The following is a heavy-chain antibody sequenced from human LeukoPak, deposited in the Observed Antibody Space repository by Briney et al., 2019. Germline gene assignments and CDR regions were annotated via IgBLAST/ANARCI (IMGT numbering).Heavy chain of an antibody. CDR3: AREAAGISSDI. CDR1: GFTFSSYA. CDR2: ISGSGGST. V-gene: IGHV3-23*01. J-gene: IGHJ3*02. Sequence: GGSLRLSCAASGFTFSSYAMSWVRQAPGEGLEWVSAISGSGGSTYYADSVKGRFTISRDSSKNTVYLQMNSLRVEDTGVYYCAREAAGISSDIWGQGTMVTVSS. D-gene: IGHD2-15*01.